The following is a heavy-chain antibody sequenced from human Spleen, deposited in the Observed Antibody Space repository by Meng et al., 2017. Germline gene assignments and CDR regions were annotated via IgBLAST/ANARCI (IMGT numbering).Heavy chain of an antibody. CDR2: INHSGST. Sequence: ESLKISCAASGFSFNNAWMSWARQAPGKGLEWIGEINHSGSTNYNPSLESRATISVDTSQNNLSLKLSSVTAADSAVYYCARGPTTMAHDFDYWGQGTLVTVSS. J-gene: IGHJ4*02. D-gene: IGHD4-11*01. V-gene: IGHV4-34*01. CDR3: ARGPTTMAHDFDY. CDR1: GFSFNNAW.